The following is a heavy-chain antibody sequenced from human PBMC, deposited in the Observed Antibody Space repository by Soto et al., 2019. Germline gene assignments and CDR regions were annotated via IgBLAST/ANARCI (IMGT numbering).Heavy chain of an antibody. V-gene: IGHV4-4*02. CDR3: ASRILYPLRGAFDI. D-gene: IGHD2-15*01. CDR1: GGSISSSNW. CDR2: THHTGST. Sequence: SETLSLTCAVSGGSISSSNWWTWVRQTPGKGLEWIGETHHTGSTNYNPSLKSRVTVSVDKSKSQFSLTLTSVTAADTAVYYCASRILYPLRGAFDIWGQGTMVTVSS. J-gene: IGHJ3*02.